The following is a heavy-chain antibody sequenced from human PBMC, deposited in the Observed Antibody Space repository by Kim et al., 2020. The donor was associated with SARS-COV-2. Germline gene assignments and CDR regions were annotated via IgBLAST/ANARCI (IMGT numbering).Heavy chain of an antibody. D-gene: IGHD3-22*01. V-gene: IGHV3-48*02. J-gene: IGHJ6*02. CDR1: GFTFSSYS. Sequence: GGSLRLSCAASGFTFSSYSMHWVSRAPGKGLEWVSSTSSSSSTIYYADSVEGRFTISRDNAKNSLYLQMNSLRDEDTAVYYCARDVSTMVVVVMVPRCYYGVDVWGQGTTVTVSS. CDR2: TSSSSSTI. CDR3: ARDVSTMVVVVMVPRCYYGVDV.